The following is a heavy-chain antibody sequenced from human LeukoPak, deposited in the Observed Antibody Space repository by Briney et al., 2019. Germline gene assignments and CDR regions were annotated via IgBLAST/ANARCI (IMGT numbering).Heavy chain of an antibody. J-gene: IGHJ3*02. Sequence: TVKLPYKASGYTLTIYGISWVRQAPGQGLVWMGWISAHNGNTHYAQKLQGRVTINTDTSTRTAYMKLRSLRSDDTAVYYCARGRPRGYSYGTKADACDIWGQGTMVSVSS. D-gene: IGHD5-18*01. CDR3: ARGRPRGYSYGTKADACDI. V-gene: IGHV1-18*01. CDR1: GYTLTIYG. CDR2: ISAHNGNT.